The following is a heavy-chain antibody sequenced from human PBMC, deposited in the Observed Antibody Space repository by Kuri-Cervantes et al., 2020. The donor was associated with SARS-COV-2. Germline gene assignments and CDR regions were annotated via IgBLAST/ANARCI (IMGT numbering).Heavy chain of an antibody. CDR2: INSDGSST. J-gene: IGHJ4*02. V-gene: IGHV3-74*01. D-gene: IGHD3-22*01. Sequence: GGSLRLSCAASGFILSDHYMDWVRQAPGKGLEWVSRINSDGSSTSYADSVKGRFTISRDNAKNTLYLQMNSLRAEDTAVYYCARGYDSSGYSLDYWGQGTLVTVSS. CDR3: ARGYDSSGYSLDY. CDR1: GFILSDHY.